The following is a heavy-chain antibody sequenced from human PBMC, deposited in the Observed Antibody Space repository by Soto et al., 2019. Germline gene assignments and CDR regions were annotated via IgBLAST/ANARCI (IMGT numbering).Heavy chain of an antibody. CDR1: GLTFSSYA. CDR3: AKVPLGPYYFDY. CDR2: ITASGGST. Sequence: GGSLRLSCAASGLTFSSYAMSWVRQAPGKGLEWASAITASGGSTYYADSVKGRFTISRDNSKNTLFLQMNSLRAEDTAVYYCAKVPLGPYYFDYWGLGTLVTVSS. V-gene: IGHV3-23*01. J-gene: IGHJ4*02.